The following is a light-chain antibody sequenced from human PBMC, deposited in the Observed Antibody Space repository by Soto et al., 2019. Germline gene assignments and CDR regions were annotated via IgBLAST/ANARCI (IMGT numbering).Light chain of an antibody. V-gene: IGLV1-44*01. Sequence: QSALTQPPSASGTPGQRVTISCSGSSSNIESNTVTWYQQLPGTAPKLVIYSNYDRPSGVPDRFSGSTSGTSASLVIRGLQSEDAADYYCAAWDDILNGYVFGGGTKVTV. CDR1: SSNIESNT. CDR2: SNY. J-gene: IGLJ1*01. CDR3: AAWDDILNGYV.